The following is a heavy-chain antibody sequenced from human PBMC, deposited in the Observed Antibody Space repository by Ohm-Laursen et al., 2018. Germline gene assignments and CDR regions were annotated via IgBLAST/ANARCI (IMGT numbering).Heavy chain of an antibody. CDR2: TYYRSRWYN. Sequence: QTLSLTCAISGDSVSTNSASWSWIRQSPSRGLEWLGRTYYRSRWYNDYAVSVKSRITIIPDTSKNQLSLQLNSVTPEDTAVYYCARKTPTTSFDYWGQGTLVTVSS. V-gene: IGHV6-1*01. CDR3: ARKTPTTSFDY. J-gene: IGHJ4*02. CDR1: GDSVSTNSAS. D-gene: IGHD1-14*01.